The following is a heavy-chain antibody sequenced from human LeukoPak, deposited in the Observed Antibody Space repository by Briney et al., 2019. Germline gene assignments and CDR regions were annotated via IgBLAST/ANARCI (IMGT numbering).Heavy chain of an antibody. Sequence: PSETLSLTSAVNGGSFGGYYWSWFRKPPGKGLGWMGEINHSGSTNYNPSLKSRVTISVDTSKNQFSLKLSSVTAADTAVYYCARSTYDYVWGSYRFADYWGQGTLVTVSS. CDR1: GGSFGGYY. CDR3: ARSTYDYVWGSYRFADY. CDR2: INHSGST. D-gene: IGHD3-16*02. J-gene: IGHJ4*02. V-gene: IGHV4-34*01.